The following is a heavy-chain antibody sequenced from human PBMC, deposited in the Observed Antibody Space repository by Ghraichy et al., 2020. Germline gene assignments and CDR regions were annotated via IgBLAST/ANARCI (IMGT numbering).Heavy chain of an antibody. J-gene: IGHJ4*02. CDR3: AREYYDVLTCAVFDS. CDR2: ISSSTNTI. Sequence: GGSLRLSCAASGFMFNTYTMNWVRQAPGKGLDWISSISSSTNTIHYAGSVKGRFTVSRDNAKNSLYLQMSSLRDEDTAVDYCAREYYDVLTCAVFDSWGQGTLVTVSS. CDR1: GFMFNTYT. D-gene: IGHD3-9*01. V-gene: IGHV3-48*02.